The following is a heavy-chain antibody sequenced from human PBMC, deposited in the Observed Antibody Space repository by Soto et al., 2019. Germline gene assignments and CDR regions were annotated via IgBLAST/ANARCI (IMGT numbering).Heavy chain of an antibody. J-gene: IGHJ3*02. CDR3: ARILRFLERPLRDDAFDI. Sequence: SQTLSLTCAISGDSVSSNSAAWNWIRQSPSRGLEWLGRTYYRSKWYNDYAVSVKSRITINPDTSKNQFSLQLNSVTPEDTAVHYCARILRFLERPLRDDAFDIWGQGTMVTVSS. CDR2: TYYRSKWYN. CDR1: GDSVSSNSAA. D-gene: IGHD3-3*01. V-gene: IGHV6-1*01.